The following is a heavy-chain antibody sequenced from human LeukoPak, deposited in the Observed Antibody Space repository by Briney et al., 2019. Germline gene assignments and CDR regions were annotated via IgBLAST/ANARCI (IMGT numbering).Heavy chain of an antibody. CDR2: ISTSSSYT. D-gene: IGHD5/OR15-5a*01. J-gene: IGHJ4*02. V-gene: IGHV3-11*06. CDR3: ARTSSSVLDY. Sequence: GGSLRLSCAASGFTFSNYYMSWIRQAPGKGLEWVSYISTSSSYTNYADSVKGRFTISRDNAKNPLYLQMNSLRAEDTAVYYCARTSSSVLDYWGQGTLVTVSS. CDR1: GFTFSNYY.